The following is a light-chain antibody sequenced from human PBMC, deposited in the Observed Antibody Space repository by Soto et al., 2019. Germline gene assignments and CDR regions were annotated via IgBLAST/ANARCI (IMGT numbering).Light chain of an antibody. Sequence: IQLTQSPSSLSASVGDRVTITCRASQSIKSWLAWYQQKPGKAPKVLIYDASSLESGVPSRFSGSGSGTEFTLTISSLQPDDFATYYCQQYNSYPWTFGQGTKVDIK. CDR1: QSIKSW. J-gene: IGKJ1*01. V-gene: IGKV1-5*01. CDR2: DAS. CDR3: QQYNSYPWT.